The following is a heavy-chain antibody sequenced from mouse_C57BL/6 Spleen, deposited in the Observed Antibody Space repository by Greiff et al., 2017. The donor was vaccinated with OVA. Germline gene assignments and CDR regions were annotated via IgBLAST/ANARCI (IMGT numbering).Heavy chain of an antibody. CDR1: GYTFTSYW. J-gene: IGHJ3*01. CDR2: IDPSDSET. V-gene: IGHV1-52*01. CDR3: ASSTDGYYQAWFAY. D-gene: IGHD2-3*01. Sequence: VQLQQSGAELVRPGSSVKLSCKASGYTFTSYWMHWVKQRPIQGLEWIGNIDPSDSETHYNQKFKDKATLTVDKSSSTAYMQLSSLTSEDSAVYYCASSTDGYYQAWFAYWGQGTLVTVSA.